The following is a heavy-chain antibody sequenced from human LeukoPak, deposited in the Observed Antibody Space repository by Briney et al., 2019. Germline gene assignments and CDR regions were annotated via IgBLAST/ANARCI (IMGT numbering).Heavy chain of an antibody. Sequence: SETLSLTCTVSGGSISSYYWSWIRQPPGKGLEWIGYIYYSGSTNYNPSLKSRVTISVDTSKNQFSLKLSSVTAADTAVYYCAGRFRQAPRIAAAGTWFDPWGQGTLVTVSS. CDR1: GGSISSYY. CDR3: AGRFRQAPRIAAAGTWFDP. D-gene: IGHD6-13*01. CDR2: IYYSGST. J-gene: IGHJ5*02. V-gene: IGHV4-59*08.